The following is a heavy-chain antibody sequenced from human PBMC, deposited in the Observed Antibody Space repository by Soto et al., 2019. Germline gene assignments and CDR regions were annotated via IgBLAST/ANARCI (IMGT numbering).Heavy chain of an antibody. CDR1: GFTFSSYA. J-gene: IGHJ4*02. V-gene: IGHV3-23*01. CDR2: ISGSGGST. D-gene: IGHD6-6*01. Sequence: LRLSCAASGFTFSSYAMSWVRQAPGKGLEWVSAISGSGGSTYYADSVKGRFTISRDNSKNTLYLQMNSLRAEDTAVYYCAKRIAARPVGYFDYWGQGTLVTVSS. CDR3: AKRIAARPVGYFDY.